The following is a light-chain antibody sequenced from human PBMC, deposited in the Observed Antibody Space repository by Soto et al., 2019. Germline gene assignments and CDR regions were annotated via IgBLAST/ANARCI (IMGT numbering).Light chain of an antibody. CDR2: IND. V-gene: IGLV1-44*01. CDR3: ATWDDDLNAAV. CDR1: SSNIAGNT. J-gene: IGLJ7*01. Sequence: QSALTQPPSFSGTPGQRVTISCSGSSSNIAGNTVHWYQHLPGTAPKLLIYINDQRPSGVPGRFSASTSGTSASLAISGLQSDDEADYYCATWDDDLNAAVFGGGTQLTVL.